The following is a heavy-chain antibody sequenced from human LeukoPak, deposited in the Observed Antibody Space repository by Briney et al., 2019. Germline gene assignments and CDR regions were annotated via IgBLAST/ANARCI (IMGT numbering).Heavy chain of an antibody. CDR1: GFTFTSYA. CDR3: AKYSTALDY. CDR2: ISGSGGST. V-gene: IGHV3-23*01. D-gene: IGHD2/OR15-2a*01. Sequence: GGSLRLSCAASGFTFTSYAMSWVRQAPGKGLEWVSAISGSGGSTYYAHSVKGRFTISRDTSKNTLYLQMNSLRAEDTAVYYCAKYSTALDYWGQGTLVTVSS. J-gene: IGHJ4*02.